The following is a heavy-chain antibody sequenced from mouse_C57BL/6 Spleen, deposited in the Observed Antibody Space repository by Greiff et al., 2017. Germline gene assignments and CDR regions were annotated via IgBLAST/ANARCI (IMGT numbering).Heavy chain of an antibody. CDR1: GFNIKDDY. CDR2: IVPENGDT. D-gene: IGHD1-1*01. Sequence: VQLKESGAELVRPGASVKLSCTASGFNIKDDYMHWVKQRHEQGLGWFGWIVPENGDTEYASKFQGKATITADTSANTAYLQLSSLTSVDTAVYYCTTPLYYGSSYGFAYWGQGTLVTVSA. V-gene: IGHV14-4*01. CDR3: TTPLYYGSSYGFAY. J-gene: IGHJ3*01.